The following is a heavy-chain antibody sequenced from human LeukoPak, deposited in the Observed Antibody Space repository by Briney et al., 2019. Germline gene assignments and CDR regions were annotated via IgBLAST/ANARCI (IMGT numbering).Heavy chain of an antibody. CDR1: GFTFSSYA. CDR2: ISGSGGST. J-gene: IGHJ4*02. D-gene: IGHD3-10*01. V-gene: IGHV3-23*01. Sequence: PGGSLRLSCAASGFTFSSYAMSWVRQAPGKGLEWVSAISGSGGSTYYADSVKGRFTISRDNSKNTLYLQMNSLRAEDTAVYYCAKDTYYYGSGSSTDYWGQGTLVTVSS. CDR3: AKDTYYYGSGSSTDY.